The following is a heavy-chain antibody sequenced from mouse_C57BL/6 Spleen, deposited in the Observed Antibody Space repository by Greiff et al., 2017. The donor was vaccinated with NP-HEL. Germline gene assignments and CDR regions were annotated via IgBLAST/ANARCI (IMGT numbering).Heavy chain of an antibody. CDR2: IDPSDSYT. Sequence: QVQLQQPGAELVKPGASVKLSCKASGYTFTSYWMQWVKQRPGQGLEWIGEIDPSDSYTNYNQKFTGKATLTVDTSSSTAYMQLRSLTSEDSAVNYCARGLGRECCDYWGQGTTRTVSS. V-gene: IGHV1-50*01. CDR3: ARGLGRECCDY. CDR1: GYTFTSYW. J-gene: IGHJ2*01. D-gene: IGHD4-1*01.